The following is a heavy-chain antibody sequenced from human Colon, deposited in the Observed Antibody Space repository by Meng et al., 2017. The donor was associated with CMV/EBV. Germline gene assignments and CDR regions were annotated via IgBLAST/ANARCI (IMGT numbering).Heavy chain of an antibody. CDR1: GFTFNNYT. D-gene: IGHD1-1*01. V-gene: IGHV3-30-3*01. CDR2: ISYDGDNK. CDR3: AKEGVEIEPFFDY. J-gene: IGHJ4*02. Sequence: GGSLRLSCAASGFTFNNYTMHWVRQAPGKGLEWVAIISYDGDNKYCADSVKGRFTVSRDNSKNTVYLQMDSLRVDDTAVYYCAKEGVEIEPFFDYWGQGTLVTVSS.